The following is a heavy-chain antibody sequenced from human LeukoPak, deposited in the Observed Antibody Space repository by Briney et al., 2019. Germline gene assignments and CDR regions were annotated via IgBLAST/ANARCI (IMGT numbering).Heavy chain of an antibody. D-gene: IGHD5-18*01. CDR2: ISSSGSTI. CDR1: GFTFSSYE. V-gene: IGHV3-48*03. J-gene: IGHJ4*02. Sequence: GGSLRLSSAASGFTFSSYEMNWVRQAPGKGLEWVSYISSSGSTIYYADSAKGRFTISRDNAKNSLYLQMNSLRAEDTAVYYCARDATEVTRLDYWGQGILVTVSS. CDR3: ARDATEVTRLDY.